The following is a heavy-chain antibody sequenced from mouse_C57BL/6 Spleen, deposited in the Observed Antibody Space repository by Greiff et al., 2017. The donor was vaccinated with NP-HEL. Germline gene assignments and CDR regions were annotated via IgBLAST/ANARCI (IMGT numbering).Heavy chain of an antibody. J-gene: IGHJ3*01. CDR1: GYTFTSYD. CDR2: IYPRDGST. D-gene: IGHD3-2*02. V-gene: IGHV1-85*01. Sequence: VKLQQSGPELVKPGASVKLSCKASGYTFTSYDINWVKQRPGQGLEWIGWIYPRDGSTKYNEKFTGKATLTVDTSSSTAYMELHSLTSEDSAVYFCARRDSAGPFADWGQGTLVTVSA. CDR3: ARRDSAGPFAD.